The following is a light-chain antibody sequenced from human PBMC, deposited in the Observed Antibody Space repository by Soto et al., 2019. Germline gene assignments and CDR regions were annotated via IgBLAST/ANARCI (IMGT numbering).Light chain of an antibody. CDR2: EVN. V-gene: IGLV2-18*02. J-gene: IGLJ1*01. Sequence: QSVLTQPPSVSGSPGQSVTISCSGSSSDVGSHRSVSWYKQAPGTSPKLIIFEVNNRPSGVPDRFSESKSVNTASLTISGLQPEDEGDYYCSSYISSITSHVFGTGTKVTVL. CDR1: SSDVGSHRS. CDR3: SSYISSITSHV.